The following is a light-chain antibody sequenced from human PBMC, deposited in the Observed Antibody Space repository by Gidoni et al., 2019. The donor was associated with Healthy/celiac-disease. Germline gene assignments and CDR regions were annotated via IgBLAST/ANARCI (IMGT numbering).Light chain of an antibody. CDR1: QGISSY. CDR3: QQRNI. V-gene: IGKV1-9*01. CDR2: AAS. Sequence: DIQLTQSPSFLSASVGDRVSITCRASQGISSYLAWYQQKPGKAPKLLIYAASTLQSGVPSRFSGSGSGTEFTLTISSLQPEDFATYYCQQRNIFGPGTKVDIK. J-gene: IGKJ3*01.